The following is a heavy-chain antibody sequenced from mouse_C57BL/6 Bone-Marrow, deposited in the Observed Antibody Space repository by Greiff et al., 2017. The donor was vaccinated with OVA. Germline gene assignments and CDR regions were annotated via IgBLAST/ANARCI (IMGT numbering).Heavy chain of an antibody. V-gene: IGHV14-2*01. Sequence: EVQLQHSGAELVKPGASVKLSCTASGFNIKDYYMHWVKQRTEQGLEWIGRIDPEDGETKYAPKFQGKATITADTSSNTAYLQLSSLTSEDTAVYYCANQYYFDYWGQGTTLTVSS. J-gene: IGHJ2*01. CDR3: ANQYYFDY. CDR2: IDPEDGET. CDR1: GFNIKDYY.